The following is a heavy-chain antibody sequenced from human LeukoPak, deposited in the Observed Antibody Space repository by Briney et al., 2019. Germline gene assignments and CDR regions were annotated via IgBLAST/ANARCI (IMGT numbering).Heavy chain of an antibody. CDR1: GFTFSAYG. Sequence: GGSLRLSCAAPGFTFSAYGLHWVRQAPGKGLEWLALICNDGSCICYGDSVKGRFTISRDNSKNTLYLEINSLRAEDTAIYYCARDDDTGPKLLDYWGQRTLVTVSS. CDR3: ARDDDTGPKLLDY. J-gene: IGHJ4*02. CDR2: ICNDGSCI. D-gene: IGHD2-8*02. V-gene: IGHV3-33*01.